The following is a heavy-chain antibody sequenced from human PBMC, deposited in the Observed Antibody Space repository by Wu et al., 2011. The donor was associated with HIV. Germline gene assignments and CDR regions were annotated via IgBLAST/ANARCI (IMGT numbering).Heavy chain of an antibody. J-gene: IGHJ4*02. D-gene: IGHD3-10*01. CDR2: IYPGDYDT. V-gene: IGHV5-51*01. Sequence: EWMGIIYPGDYDTRYNPSLQGQVTISVDKSLSTAYLQWSSLKASDTAMYFCVRGVAADFQYWGQGTLVTAAS. CDR3: VRGVAADFQY.